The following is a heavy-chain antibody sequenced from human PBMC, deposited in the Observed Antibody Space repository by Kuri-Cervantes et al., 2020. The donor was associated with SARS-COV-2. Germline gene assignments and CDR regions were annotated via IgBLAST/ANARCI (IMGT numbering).Heavy chain of an antibody. CDR2: IYSGGST. V-gene: IGHV3-53*04. CDR1: GFTVSSNY. CDR3: ARGDSSSWLPPFDY. J-gene: IGHJ4*02. D-gene: IGHD6-13*01. Sequence: GESLKISCAASGFTVSSNYMSWVRQAPEKGLEWVSVIYSGGSTYYADSVKGRFTISRHNSKNTLYLQMNSLRAEDTAVYYCARGDSSSWLPPFDYWGQGTLVTVSS.